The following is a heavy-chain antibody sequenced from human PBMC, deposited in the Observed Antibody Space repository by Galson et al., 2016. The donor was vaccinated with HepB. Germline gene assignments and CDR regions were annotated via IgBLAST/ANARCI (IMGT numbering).Heavy chain of an antibody. CDR2: IYNSGST. CDR3: ARGPPVAARTYYYGMDV. Sequence: TLSLTCAVYGGSFSGYYWSWIRQPPGKGLEWIGYIYNSGSTYYNPSLKSRITISVDMSKNQFSLKLNSVTAADTAVYYCARGPPVAARTYYYGMDVWGQGTTVTVSS. V-gene: IGHV4-34*09. D-gene: IGHD2-15*01. CDR1: GGSFSGYY. J-gene: IGHJ6*02.